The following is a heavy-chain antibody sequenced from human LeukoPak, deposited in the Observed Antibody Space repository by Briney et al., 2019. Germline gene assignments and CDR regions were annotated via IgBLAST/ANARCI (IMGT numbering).Heavy chain of an antibody. J-gene: IGHJ4*02. CDR3: AKPYSSSWYSFDY. CDR2: ISGSGGGT. V-gene: IGHV3-23*01. Sequence: GGSLRLSCAASGFTFSSYAMSWVRQAPGKGLEWVSAISGSGGGTYYADSVKGRFTIPRDNSKNTLYLQMNSLRAEDTAVYYCAKPYSSSWYSFDYWGQGTLVTVSS. D-gene: IGHD6-13*01. CDR1: GFTFSSYA.